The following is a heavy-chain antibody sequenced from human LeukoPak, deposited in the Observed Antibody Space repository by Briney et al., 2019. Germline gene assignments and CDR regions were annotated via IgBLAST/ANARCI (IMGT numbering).Heavy chain of an antibody. CDR1: GGSFSGYY. Sequence: PSETLSLTCAVYGGSFSGYYWSWIRQPPGKGLEWIGEINHSGSTNYNPSLKSRVTISVDKSKNQFSLKLSSVTAADTAVYYCARAEGYAFDIWGQGTMVTVSS. D-gene: IGHD1-14*01. V-gene: IGHV4-34*01. CDR3: ARAEGYAFDI. CDR2: INHSGST. J-gene: IGHJ3*02.